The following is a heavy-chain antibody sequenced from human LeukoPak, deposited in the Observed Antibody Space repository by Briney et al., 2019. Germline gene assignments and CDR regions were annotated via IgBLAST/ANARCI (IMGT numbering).Heavy chain of an antibody. Sequence: ASVKVSCKASGYTFSTYGISWLRQAPGQGLEWMGWTSPYNDVTNYVQKFQGRVIMTTDTSTNTAFMELGSLRSDDTAVYYCARDVRSPMVRGVVFDYWGQGTLVTVSS. CDR3: ARDVRSPMVRGVVFDY. V-gene: IGHV1-18*01. J-gene: IGHJ4*02. CDR2: TSPYNDVT. D-gene: IGHD3-10*01. CDR1: GYTFSTYG.